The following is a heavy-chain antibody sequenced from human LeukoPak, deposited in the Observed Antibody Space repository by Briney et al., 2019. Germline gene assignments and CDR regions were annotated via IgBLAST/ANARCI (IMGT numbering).Heavy chain of an antibody. Sequence: GESLKISCRVSRDGFDNYWIGWVRHMSGEGLQWVAIIHPSSSATHYSPSFQGRVSISADKAITTAYLQWSSLKASDTAMYYCARLYYGSGSYYRYGMDVWGQGTTVTVSS. V-gene: IGHV5-51*01. J-gene: IGHJ6*02. D-gene: IGHD3-10*01. CDR2: IHPSSSAT. CDR1: RDGFDNYW. CDR3: ARLYYGSGSYYRYGMDV.